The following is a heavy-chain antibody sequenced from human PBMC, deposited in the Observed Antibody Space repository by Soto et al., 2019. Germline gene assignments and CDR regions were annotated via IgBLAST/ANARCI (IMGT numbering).Heavy chain of an antibody. V-gene: IGHV4-34*01. D-gene: IGHD4-17*01. CDR1: GRSFSGYY. Sequence: QVQLQQWGAGLLKPSETLSLTCAVYGRSFSGYYWSWIRPPPGKGLEWIGEIKHSGSTNYNPSLKCRVTISADPSQNQFSLNLSSGTAAGTAVYYCARAYGGNSGVFDYGGQGTLSTVSS. CDR2: IKHSGST. J-gene: IGHJ4*02. CDR3: ARAYGGNSGVFDY.